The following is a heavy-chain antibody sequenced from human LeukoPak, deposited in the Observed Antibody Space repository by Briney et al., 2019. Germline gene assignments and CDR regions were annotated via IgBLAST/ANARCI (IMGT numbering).Heavy chain of an antibody. CDR1: EFIFTGDW. Sequence: GGSLRLSCAASEFIFTGDWMSWVRQAPGKGLEWVANIKRDGSEKYYLDSVEGRFIISRDNAKNSLYLQMNSLRAEDTAVYYCARDLAVVVVSAFDIWGQGTMVTVSS. D-gene: IGHD3-22*01. CDR2: IKRDGSEK. CDR3: ARDLAVVVVSAFDI. J-gene: IGHJ3*02. V-gene: IGHV3-7*01.